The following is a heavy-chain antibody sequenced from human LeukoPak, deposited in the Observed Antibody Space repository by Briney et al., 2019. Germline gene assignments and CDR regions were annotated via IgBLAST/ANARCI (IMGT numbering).Heavy chain of an antibody. Sequence: GGSLRLSCAASGFSSYSLNWVRQAPGKGLEWVSSISSGSDYIYYADSVKGRFTISRDNAKNSLYLQMNSLRDEDTAIYYCARDPWGTHAYWGQGTLVTVSS. D-gene: IGHD3-16*01. V-gene: IGHV3-21*01. J-gene: IGHJ4*02. CDR2: ISSGSDYI. CDR1: GFSSYS. CDR3: ARDPWGTHAY.